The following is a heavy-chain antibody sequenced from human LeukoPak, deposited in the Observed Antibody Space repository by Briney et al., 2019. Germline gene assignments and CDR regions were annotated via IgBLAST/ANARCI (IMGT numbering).Heavy chain of an antibody. CDR1: RFTFSSYG. D-gene: IGHD6-13*01. J-gene: IGHJ4*02. CDR3: ARDRGIAAAGIGY. CDR2: ISSDGTNE. V-gene: IGHV3-30*03. Sequence: GGSLRLSCAGARFTFSSYGLHWVRQAPGKGLEWVAVISSDGTNEFYADSVKGRFTISRDNSKNTLYLEMRSLRSEDTAVYYCARDRGIAAAGIGYWGQGTLVTVSS.